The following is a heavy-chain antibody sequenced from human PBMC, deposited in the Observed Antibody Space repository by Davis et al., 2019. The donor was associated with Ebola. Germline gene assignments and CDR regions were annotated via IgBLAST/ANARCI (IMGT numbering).Heavy chain of an antibody. V-gene: IGHV4-39*07. CDR3: VSLLGYCSGGSCYGG. Sequence: MPSETLSLTCTVSGGSISGSSYYWGWIRQPPGKGLEWIGSIYYSGSTNYNPSLKSRVTISVDTSKNQFSLKLSSVTAADTAVYYCVSLLGYCSGGSCYGGWGQGTLVTVSS. CDR2: IYYSGST. CDR1: GGSISGSSYY. J-gene: IGHJ4*02. D-gene: IGHD2-15*01.